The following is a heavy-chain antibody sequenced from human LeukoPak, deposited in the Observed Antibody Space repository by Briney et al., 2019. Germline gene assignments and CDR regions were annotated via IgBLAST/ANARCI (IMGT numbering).Heavy chain of an antibody. Sequence: ASVKVSCKASGYTFTDYSIHWVRQAPGQGLEWMGRINPNSGGTNYAQKSQGRFTMTRDTSISTAYMELSRLISDDTAVYYCARDRGSSWLDYWGPGTLVTVSS. V-gene: IGHV1-2*06. D-gene: IGHD6-13*01. CDR3: ARDRGSSWLDY. CDR2: INPNSGGT. J-gene: IGHJ4*02. CDR1: GYTFTDYS.